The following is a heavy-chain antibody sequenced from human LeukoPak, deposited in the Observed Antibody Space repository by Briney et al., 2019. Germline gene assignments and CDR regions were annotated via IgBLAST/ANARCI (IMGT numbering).Heavy chain of an antibody. V-gene: IGHV3-48*01. CDR1: GFTFSSYS. CDR3: ARELVVVAATHYYYYMDV. D-gene: IGHD2-15*01. J-gene: IGHJ6*03. Sequence: GGSLRLSCAASGFTFSSYSMNWVRQAPGKGLEWVSYISSSSSTIYYADSVKGRFTISRDNAKNSLYLQMNSLRAEDTAVYYCARELVVVAATHYYYYMDVWGKGTTVTASS. CDR2: ISSSSSTI.